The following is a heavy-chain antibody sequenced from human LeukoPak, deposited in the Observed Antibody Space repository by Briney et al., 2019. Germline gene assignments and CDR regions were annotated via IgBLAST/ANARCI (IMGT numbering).Heavy chain of an antibody. CDR1: GFAFDDYA. D-gene: IGHD6-13*01. J-gene: IGHJ4*02. CDR2: ISWNSGSI. Sequence: PGGSLRLSCAASGFAFDDYAMHWVRQAPGKGLEWVSGISWNSGSIGYADSVKGRFTISRDNAKNSLYLQMNRLRAEDTALYYCAKGDSSSWYRPFDYWGQGTLVTVSS. V-gene: IGHV3-9*01. CDR3: AKGDSSSWYRPFDY.